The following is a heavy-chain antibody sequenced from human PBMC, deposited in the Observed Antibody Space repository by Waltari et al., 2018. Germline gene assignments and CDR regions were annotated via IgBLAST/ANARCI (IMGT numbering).Heavy chain of an antibody. V-gene: IGHV4-38-2*01. CDR1: GSSTRSGYF. Sequence: QVQLQESGPGLVKPSETLSLPCGVSGSSTRSGYFWGCIRQPPEKGLEWIGSISHSGSVYYNPSLKRRVTMSVDTSKNEFSVRLTSVTAADTAVYYCVRDLGGSGNSWFDAWGQGALVSVSS. D-gene: IGHD3-10*01. CDR2: ISHSGSV. CDR3: VRDLGGSGNSWFDA. J-gene: IGHJ5*02.